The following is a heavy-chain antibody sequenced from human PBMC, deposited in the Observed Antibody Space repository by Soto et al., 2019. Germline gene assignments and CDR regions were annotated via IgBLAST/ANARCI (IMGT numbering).Heavy chain of an antibody. CDR2: ISDSGNTI. V-gene: IGHV3-11*01. CDR3: ARDSDISRMENFLNY. D-gene: IGHD5-12*01. Sequence: EGALRLSCADSGFSFSDYYMSWIRQAPGKGLEWLSYISDSGNTIYYADCVKGRFTISRDNAKHSVYLQMSSLSADETAVYYCARDSDISRMENFLNYWAQVFLVIVTS. CDR1: GFSFSDYY. J-gene: IGHJ4*02.